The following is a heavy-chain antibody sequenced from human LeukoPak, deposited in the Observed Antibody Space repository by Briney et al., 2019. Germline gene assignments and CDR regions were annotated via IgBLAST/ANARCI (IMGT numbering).Heavy chain of an antibody. CDR3: AKRVGFYFKY. V-gene: IGHV3-23*01. CDR1: GFTFSSYA. J-gene: IGHJ4*02. Sequence: PGGSLRLSCEGSGFTFSSYAMSWVRQAPGKGLEWVSGISGSGGGTYYADSVKGRFTVSGDKSKNTLYLQMNSLRVEDTAVYYCAKRVGFYFKYWGQGTLVTVSS. CDR2: ISGSGGGT. D-gene: IGHD2-15*01.